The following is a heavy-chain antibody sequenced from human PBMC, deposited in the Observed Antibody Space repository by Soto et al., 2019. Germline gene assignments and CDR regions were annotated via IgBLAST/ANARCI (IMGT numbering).Heavy chain of an antibody. CDR2: INHSGST. J-gene: IGHJ5*02. CDR1: GGSISSSSYY. D-gene: IGHD3-3*01. Sequence: SETLSLTCTFSGGSISSSSYYWGWIRQPPGKGLEWIGEINHSGSTNYNPSLKSRVTISVDTSKNQFSLKLSSVTAADTAVYYCARVGITIFGVVIFNGFDPWGQGTLVTVSS. CDR3: ARVGITIFGVVIFNGFDP. V-gene: IGHV4-39*07.